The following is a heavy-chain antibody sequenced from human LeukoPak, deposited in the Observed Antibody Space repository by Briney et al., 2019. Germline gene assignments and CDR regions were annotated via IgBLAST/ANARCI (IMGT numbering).Heavy chain of an antibody. CDR1: GGSISSYY. Sequence: PSETLSLTCTVSGGSISSYYWSWIRQPAGKGLEWIGRIYTSGSTNYNPSLKSRVTMSVDTSKNQFSLKLSSVTAADTAVHYCARQIIRGQYLVHFDYWGQGTLVTVSS. V-gene: IGHV4-4*07. D-gene: IGHD6-13*01. CDR3: ARQIIRGQYLVHFDY. CDR2: IYTSGST. J-gene: IGHJ4*02.